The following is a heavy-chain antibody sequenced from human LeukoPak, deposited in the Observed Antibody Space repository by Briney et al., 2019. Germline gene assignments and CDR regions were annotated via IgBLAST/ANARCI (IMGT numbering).Heavy chain of an antibody. CDR3: ARGLLTGTLYYYYMDV. V-gene: IGHV4-4*07. D-gene: IGHD1-20*01. J-gene: IGHJ6*03. Sequence: SETLSLTCTVSGGSISSYYWSWIRQPAGKGLEWIGRIYTSGSTNYNPSLKSRVTMSVDTSKNQFSLKLSSVTAAVTAVYYCARGLLTGTLYYYYMDVWGKGTTVTVSS. CDR1: GGSISSYY. CDR2: IYTSGST.